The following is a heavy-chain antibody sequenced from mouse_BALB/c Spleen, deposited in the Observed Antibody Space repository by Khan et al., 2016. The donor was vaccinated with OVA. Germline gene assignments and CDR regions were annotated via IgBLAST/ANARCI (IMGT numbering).Heavy chain of an antibody. D-gene: IGHD2-3*01. V-gene: IGHV5-9-3*01. CDR3: ARQGGIYDGPFDY. J-gene: IGHJ2*01. Sequence: EVELVESGGGLVKPGGSLKLSCAASGFTFSNYAMSWVRQTPEKRLEWVATVSSGGSFTYSPDSVKGRFTISRDNAKNTLYLQMSSLRAEDTAMYYCARQGGIYDGPFDYWGQGTTLTVSS. CDR1: GFTFSNYA. CDR2: VSSGGSFT.